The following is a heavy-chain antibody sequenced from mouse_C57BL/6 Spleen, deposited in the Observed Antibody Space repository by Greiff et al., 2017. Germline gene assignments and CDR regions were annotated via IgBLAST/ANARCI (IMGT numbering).Heavy chain of an antibody. D-gene: IGHD1-1*01. CDR2: ISSGSSTI. J-gene: IGHJ2*01. V-gene: IGHV5-17*01. CDR3: ARGTYGSFYFDY. CDR1: GFTFSDYG. Sequence: EVKLVESGGGLVKPGGSLKLSCAASGFTFSDYGMHWVRQAPEKGLEWVAYISSGSSTIYYADTVKGRFTISRDNAKNTRFLQMTSLRSEDTAMYYCARGTYGSFYFDYWGQGTTLTVSS.